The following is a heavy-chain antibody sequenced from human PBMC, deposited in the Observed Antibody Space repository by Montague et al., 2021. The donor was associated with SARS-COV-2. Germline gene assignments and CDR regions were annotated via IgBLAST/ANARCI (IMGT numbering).Heavy chain of an antibody. V-gene: IGHV4-39*01. Sequence: SETLSLTCTVSGGSLTSYGYYWAWIRQPPGKGLEWIGSIYYSGSTYYNPSLKSRVTISVDTSKNQFSLKLNSVTAADTAVYYCARTTPYDVLTGIPSYYFDHWGQGTLVTVSS. CDR2: IYYSGST. D-gene: IGHD3-9*01. CDR3: ARTTPYDVLTGIPSYYFDH. J-gene: IGHJ4*02. CDR1: GGSLTSYGYY.